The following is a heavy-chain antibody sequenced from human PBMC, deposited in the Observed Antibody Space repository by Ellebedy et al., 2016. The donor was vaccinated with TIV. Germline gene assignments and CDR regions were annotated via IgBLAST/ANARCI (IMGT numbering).Heavy chain of an antibody. D-gene: IGHD4-17*01. CDR1: GFTFNSYW. CDR2: INQDGSDK. Sequence: GGSLRLSCAASGFTFNSYWMTWVRQAPGKGLEWVANINQDGSDKYYVDSLKGRFTISRDNAKNSLYLRMNSLRGEDTAVYYCATDGSYGDYRSPTHAFVMWGQGTLVTVSS. V-gene: IGHV3-7*01. CDR3: ATDGSYGDYRSPTHAFVM. J-gene: IGHJ3*02.